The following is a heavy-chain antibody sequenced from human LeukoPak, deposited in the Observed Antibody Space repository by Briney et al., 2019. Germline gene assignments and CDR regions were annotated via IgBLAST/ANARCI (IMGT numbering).Heavy chain of an antibody. D-gene: IGHD3-10*01. J-gene: IGHJ5*02. CDR3: ARGRITMVRGANRFDP. CDR2: MNPNSGNT. CDR1: GYTFTSYD. Sequence: ASVKVSCKASGYTFTSYDINWVRQATGQGLEWMGRMNPNSGNTGYAQKFQGRVTMTRNTSISTAYMELSSLRSEDTAVYYCARGRITMVRGANRFDPWGQGTLVTVSS. V-gene: IGHV1-8*01.